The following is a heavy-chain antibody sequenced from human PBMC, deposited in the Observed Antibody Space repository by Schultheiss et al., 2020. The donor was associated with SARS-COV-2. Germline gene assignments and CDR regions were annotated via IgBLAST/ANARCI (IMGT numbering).Heavy chain of an antibody. D-gene: IGHD3-10*01. Sequence: GESLKISCKASGYTFTSYDINWVRQATGQGLEWMGWMNPNSGNTGYAQKFQGRVTMTRNTSISTAYMELSSLRSEDTAVYYCASPEATYGSGLDVWGKGTTVTVSS. CDR2: MNPNSGNT. J-gene: IGHJ6*04. CDR3: ASPEATYGSGLDV. CDR1: GYTFTSYD. V-gene: IGHV1-8*01.